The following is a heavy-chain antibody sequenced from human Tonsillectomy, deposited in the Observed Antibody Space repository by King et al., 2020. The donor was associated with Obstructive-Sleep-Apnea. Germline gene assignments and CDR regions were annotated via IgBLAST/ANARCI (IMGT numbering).Heavy chain of an antibody. CDR2: ISSSSSTI. CDR3: ARDYSNYVNYFDY. V-gene: IGHV3-48*04. CDR1: GFTFSSYS. Sequence: VQLVESGGGLVQPGGSLRLSCAASGFTFSSYSMNWVRQAPGKGLEWVSYISSSSSTIYYADSVKGRLTISRDNAKNSLYLQMNSLRAEDTAVYYCARDYSNYVNYFDYWGQGTLVTVSS. J-gene: IGHJ4*02. D-gene: IGHD4-11*01.